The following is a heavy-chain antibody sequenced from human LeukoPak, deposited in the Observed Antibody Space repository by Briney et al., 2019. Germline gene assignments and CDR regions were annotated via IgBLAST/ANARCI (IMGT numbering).Heavy chain of an antibody. J-gene: IGHJ6*03. V-gene: IGHV4-39*07. CDR1: GGSISSSSYY. CDR2: IYYSGST. D-gene: IGHD3-3*01. CDR3: ARGVYDFWSGYYPPAEYYYYMDV. Sequence: SETLFLTCTVSGGSISSSSYYWGWIRQPPGKGLEWIGSIYYSGSTYYNPSLKSRVTISVDTSKNQFSLKLSSVTAADTAVYYCARGVYDFWSGYYPPAEYYYYMDVWGKGTTVTVSS.